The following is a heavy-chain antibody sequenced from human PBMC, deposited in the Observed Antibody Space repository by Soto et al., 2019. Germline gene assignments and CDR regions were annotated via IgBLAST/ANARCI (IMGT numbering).Heavy chain of an antibody. J-gene: IGHJ5*02. V-gene: IGHV4-39*01. D-gene: IGHD3-16*01. CDR2: IYYSGST. CDR1: GGSISSSSYY. CDR3: ASYKQRSTTGEWFDP. Sequence: PSETLSLTCTVSGGSISSSSYYWGWIRQPPGKGLEWIGSIYYSGSTYYNPSLKSRVTISVDTSKNQFSLKLSSVTAADTAVYYCASYKQRSTTGEWFDPWGQGTLVTVSS.